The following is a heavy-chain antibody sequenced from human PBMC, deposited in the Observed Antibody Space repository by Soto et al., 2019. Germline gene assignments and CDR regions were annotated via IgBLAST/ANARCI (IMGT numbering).Heavy chain of an antibody. D-gene: IGHD6-19*01. Sequence: QVTLKESGPVLVKPTEPLTLRCTVSGLSITDSEMGVSWIRQPPGQPLEWLAHIDSSGGKSYRTFMNSRLAISKDTSKIQIVRTMTNMDPADTATYYCARRHLAVAVSPWFDTCVQGIPVTVSS. CDR3: ARRHLAVAVSPWFDT. CDR1: GLSITDSEMG. V-gene: IGHV2-26*01. J-gene: IGHJ5*02. CDR2: IDSSGGK.